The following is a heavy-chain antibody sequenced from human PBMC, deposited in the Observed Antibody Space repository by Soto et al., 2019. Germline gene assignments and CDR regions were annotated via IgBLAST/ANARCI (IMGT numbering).Heavy chain of an antibody. CDR3: ARRYSYGHFDY. J-gene: IGHJ4*02. CDR2: IYYSGST. Sequence: PSETLSLTCTVSGGSISSGDYYWSRIRQPPGKGLEWIGYIYYSGSTYYNPSLKSRVTISVDTSKNQFSPKLSSVTAADTAVYYCARRYSYGHFDYWGQGTLVTVSS. V-gene: IGHV4-30-4*01. CDR1: GGSISSGDYY. D-gene: IGHD5-18*01.